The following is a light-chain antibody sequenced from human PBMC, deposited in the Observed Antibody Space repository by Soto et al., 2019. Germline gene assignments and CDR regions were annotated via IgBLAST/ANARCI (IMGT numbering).Light chain of an antibody. CDR1: QSVSDF. Sequence: IVLTQSPATLSLSPGDRPTLSCRASQSVSDFLAWYQQKPGQAPRLLIYDSSNRATGIPARFSGSGSGTDFTLTVSSLEPEDFAIYYCQQRSDWPLTFGGGTKVDI. CDR3: QQRSDWPLT. J-gene: IGKJ4*01. CDR2: DSS. V-gene: IGKV3-11*01.